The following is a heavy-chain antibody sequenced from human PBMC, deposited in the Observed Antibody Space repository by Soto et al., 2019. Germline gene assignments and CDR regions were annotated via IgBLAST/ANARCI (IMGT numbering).Heavy chain of an antibody. CDR1: GFHVGAFA. V-gene: IGHV3-23*01. D-gene: IGHD1-20*01. CDR2: ISVSDAFI. CDR3: TRETVAGITGLDY. J-gene: IGHJ4*02. Sequence: GGSLRLSCAASGFHVGAFAVNWVRQSPGKGLEWVSGISVSDAFIYYADSVRGRFSISRDASENILYLQMNSLRVDETALYYCTRETVAGITGLDYWGPGTLVTVSS.